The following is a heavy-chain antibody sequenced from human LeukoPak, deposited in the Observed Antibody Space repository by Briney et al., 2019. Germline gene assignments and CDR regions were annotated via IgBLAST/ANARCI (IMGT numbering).Heavy chain of an antibody. CDR3: AREGGWLVPDAFDI. V-gene: IGHV4-59*01. J-gene: IGHJ3*02. CDR2: IYYSGST. D-gene: IGHD6-19*01. Sequence: SETLSLTWTVSGGSISSYYWSWIRQPPGKGLEWIGYIYYSGSTNYNPSLTSRVTISVDTSKNQFSRKLSSVTAADTAVYYCAREGGWLVPDAFDIWGQGTMVTVSS. CDR1: GGSISSYY.